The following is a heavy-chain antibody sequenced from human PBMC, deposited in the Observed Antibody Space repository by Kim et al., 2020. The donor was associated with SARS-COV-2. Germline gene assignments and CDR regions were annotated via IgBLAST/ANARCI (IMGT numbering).Heavy chain of an antibody. D-gene: IGHD3-16*02. Sequence: RFTISRDNSKNTLYLQMNSLRAEDTAVYYCARDNSFSTSQNIVIRDAFDIWGQGTMVTVSS. V-gene: IGHV3-30*01. J-gene: IGHJ3*02. CDR3: ARDNSFSTSQNIVIRDAFDI.